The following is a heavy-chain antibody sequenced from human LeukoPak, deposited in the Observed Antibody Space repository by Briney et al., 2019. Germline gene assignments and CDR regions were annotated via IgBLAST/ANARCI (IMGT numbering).Heavy chain of an antibody. CDR2: IIPIFGTA. D-gene: IGHD4-11*01. Sequence: SVKVSCKASEGTFSSYAISWVRQAPGQGLEWMGGIIPIFGTANYAQKFQGRVTITTDESTSTAYMELSSLRSEDTAVYYCASHDYSNYDYYYYYMDVWGKGTTVTVSS. J-gene: IGHJ6*03. CDR1: EGTFSSYA. V-gene: IGHV1-69*05. CDR3: ASHDYSNYDYYYYYMDV.